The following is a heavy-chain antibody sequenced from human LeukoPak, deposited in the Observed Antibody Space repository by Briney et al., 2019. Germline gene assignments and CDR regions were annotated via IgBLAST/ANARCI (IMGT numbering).Heavy chain of an antibody. D-gene: IGHD3-22*01. CDR1: GFTFSSYG. Sequence: QPGRSLRLSCAASGFTFSSYGMHWVRQAPGKGLEWVSAISGSGGSTYYADSVKGRFTISRDNSKNTLYLQMNSLRAEDTAVYYCAGGGADYYDSSGFTPFDYWGQGTLVTVSS. CDR3: AGGGADYYDSSGFTPFDY. CDR2: ISGSGGST. J-gene: IGHJ4*02. V-gene: IGHV3-23*01.